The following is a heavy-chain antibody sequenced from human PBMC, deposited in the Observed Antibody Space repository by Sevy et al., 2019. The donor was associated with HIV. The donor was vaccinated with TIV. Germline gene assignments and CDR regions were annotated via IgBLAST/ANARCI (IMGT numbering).Heavy chain of an antibody. Sequence: GGSLRLSCAASGFTFSNAWMSWVRQAPGKGLEWVGRIKSKTDGGTTDYAAPVKGRFTNSRDDSKNTLYLKMNSLKTVDKAVYYCTTVGRYYYGSGSYLSSYGMDVWGQGTTVTVSS. CDR3: TTVGRYYYGSGSYLSSYGMDV. CDR2: IKSKTDGGTT. J-gene: IGHJ6*02. D-gene: IGHD3-10*01. CDR1: GFTFSNAW. V-gene: IGHV3-15*01.